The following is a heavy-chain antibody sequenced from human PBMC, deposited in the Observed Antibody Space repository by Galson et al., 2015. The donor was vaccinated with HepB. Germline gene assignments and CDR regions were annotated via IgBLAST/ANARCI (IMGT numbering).Heavy chain of an antibody. CDR2: VTAGIPIT. V-gene: IGHV3-23*01. D-gene: IGHD1-26*01. Sequence: SLRLSCAASGFTFSSYAMTWVRRAPGRGLEWVSTVTAGIPITYYADSVNGRFTISRDNFKNTFYLQMDSLRAADSAIYFCRPLHYLLDYWGQGTLVIVSS. CDR3: RPLHYLLDY. CDR1: GFTFSSYA. J-gene: IGHJ4*02.